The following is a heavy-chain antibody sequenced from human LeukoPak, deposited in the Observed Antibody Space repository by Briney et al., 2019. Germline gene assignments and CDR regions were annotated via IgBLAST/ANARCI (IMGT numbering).Heavy chain of an antibody. CDR2: ISVSGGST. V-gene: IGHV3-23*01. Sequence: GGSLRLSCAASGFTFSTYAMSWVRQAPGKGLEWVSGISVSGGSTFYANSVKGRFTISRDNSKNTLYLQMNSLRAEDTAVYYCAKGATTVTTDFDYWGQGTLVTVSS. J-gene: IGHJ4*02. CDR1: GFTFSTYA. CDR3: AKGATTVTTDFDY. D-gene: IGHD4-17*01.